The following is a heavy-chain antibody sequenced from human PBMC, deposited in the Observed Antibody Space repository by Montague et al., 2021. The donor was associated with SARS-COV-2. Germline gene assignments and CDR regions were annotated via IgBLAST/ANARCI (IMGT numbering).Heavy chain of an antibody. CDR1: GFTFNNYG. V-gene: IGHV3-30*18. Sequence: SLRLSCAASGFTFNNYGIHWVRQAPGKGLEWVAVISYEGSQKFFXDSXKGRFVISRDSAQRTVYLQMNSLRVEDTAVYYCAKASQVFWLGQFARDAFDIWGQGTTVSVSS. J-gene: IGHJ3*02. CDR3: AKASQVFWLGQFARDAFDI. D-gene: IGHD3-10*01. CDR2: ISYEGSQK.